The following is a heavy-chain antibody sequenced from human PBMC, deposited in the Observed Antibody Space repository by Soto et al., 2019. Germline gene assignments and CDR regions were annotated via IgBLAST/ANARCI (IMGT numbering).Heavy chain of an antibody. CDR3: ARDLDRYCSVTSCHAMDV. Sequence: VHLQESGPGLVKPSGPVSLTCVVSGGSIRSTNWWAWVRQTPGKGLGWIGEVYHNGTSNYNPSLKGRATISVDRSKDQVSLRLNSVIDADTAVYYCARDLDRYCSVTSCHAMDVWGQGTPVTVSS. D-gene: IGHD2-15*01. V-gene: IGHV4-4*02. J-gene: IGHJ6*02. CDR1: GGSIRSTNW. CDR2: VYHNGTS.